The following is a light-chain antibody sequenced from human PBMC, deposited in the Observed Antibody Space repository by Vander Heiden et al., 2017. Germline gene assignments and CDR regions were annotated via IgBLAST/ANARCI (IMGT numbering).Light chain of an antibody. J-gene: IGKJ4*01. CDR1: QSVLYSSNNKSY. CDR2: WAS. V-gene: IGKV4-1*01. Sequence: VMTHPTDPLSGPLSERATITCKSSQSVLYSSNNKSYLAWYQQKPGQPPKLLIYWASTRESGVPDRFSGSGSGTDFTLTISSLQAEDVAVYYCQQYYSTPLTFGGGTKVEIK. CDR3: QQYYSTPLT.